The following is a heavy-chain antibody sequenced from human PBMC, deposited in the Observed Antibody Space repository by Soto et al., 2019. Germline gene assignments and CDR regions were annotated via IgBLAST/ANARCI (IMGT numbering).Heavy chain of an antibody. V-gene: IGHV4-59*01. Sequence: SSETLSLTCTVSGGSISSYYWSWIRQPPGKGLEWIGYIYYSGSTNYNPSLKSRVTISVDTSKNQFSLKLSSVTAADTAVYYCARGDYDFWSGYYTWFDPWGQGTLVTVSS. CDR2: IYYSGST. CDR1: GGSISSYY. J-gene: IGHJ5*02. D-gene: IGHD3-3*01. CDR3: ARGDYDFWSGYYTWFDP.